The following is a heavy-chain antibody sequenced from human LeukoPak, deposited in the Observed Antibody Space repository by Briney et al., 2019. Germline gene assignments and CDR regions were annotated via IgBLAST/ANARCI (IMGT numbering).Heavy chain of an antibody. J-gene: IGHJ4*02. CDR2: FDLEDGET. CDR1: GYTLTELS. CDR3: ATEGKMVRGVYTDY. V-gene: IGHV1-24*01. D-gene: IGHD3-10*01. Sequence: ASVKVSCKVSGYTLTELSMHWVRQAPGKGLEWMGRFDLEDGETIYAQKFQGRVTMTADTSTDTAYMELGSLRSEDTAVYYCATEGKMVRGVYTDYWGQGTLVTVSS.